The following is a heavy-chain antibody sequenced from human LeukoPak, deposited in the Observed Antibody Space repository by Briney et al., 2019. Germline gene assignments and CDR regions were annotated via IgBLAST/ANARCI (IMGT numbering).Heavy chain of an antibody. V-gene: IGHV4-34*01. CDR3: ARLGYSSGY. J-gene: IGHJ4*02. D-gene: IGHD6-19*01. CDR1: GGSFSGYY. CDR2: INPSGST. Sequence: SETLSLTCAVYGGSFSGYYWSWIRQPPGKGLEWIGEINPSGSTNYNPSLKSRVTISVDTSKKQFSLKLSSVTAADTAVYYCARLGYSSGYWGQGTLVTVSS.